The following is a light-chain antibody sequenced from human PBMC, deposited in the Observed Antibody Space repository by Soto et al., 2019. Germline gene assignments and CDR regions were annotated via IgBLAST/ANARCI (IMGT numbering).Light chain of an antibody. J-gene: IGLJ1*01. V-gene: IGLV2-14*01. CDR2: EVT. CDR3: ISCTSVNTRCV. CDR1: GSDIGRSDF. Sequence: QSVLTQPASVSGSPGQSITISCTGTGSDIGRSDFVSWFQQLPGSVPKPVIYEVTGRPSGTSDRFSGSKSGNTASLTISGLQPEDEADYYCISCTSVNTRCVFGSGTKVTLL.